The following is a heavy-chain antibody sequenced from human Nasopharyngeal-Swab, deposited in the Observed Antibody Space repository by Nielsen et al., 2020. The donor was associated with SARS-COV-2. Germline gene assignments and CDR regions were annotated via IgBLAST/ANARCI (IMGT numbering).Heavy chain of an antibody. CDR2: ISSSSSYT. CDR1: GFTFSDYY. D-gene: IGHD2-15*01. CDR3: ARVAWDIVVVVAAGAPDY. Sequence: GESLKISCAASGFTFSDYYMSWIRQAPGKGLEWVSYISSSSSYTNYADSVKGRVTISRDNAKNSLYLQMNSLRAEDTAVYYCARVAWDIVVVVAAGAPDYWGQGTLVTVSS. V-gene: IGHV3-11*05. J-gene: IGHJ4*02.